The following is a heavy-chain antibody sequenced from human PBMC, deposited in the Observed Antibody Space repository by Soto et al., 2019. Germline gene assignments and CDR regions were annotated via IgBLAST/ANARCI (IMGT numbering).Heavy chain of an antibody. CDR1: GFTFRNYA. CDR3: ARDKFASSGRNSGFDH. CDR2: ISFDGINQ. D-gene: IGHD3-22*01. J-gene: IGHJ4*02. V-gene: IGHV3-30-3*01. Sequence: QVQLVESGGRVVQPGTSLRLSCAVSGFTFRNYAMHWVRQAPGTGMEWVAVISFDGINQFYADSVKGRFIISREDSRNTMYLEMHSLRTEDTAVYYCARDKFASSGRNSGFDHWGRGALVAVSS.